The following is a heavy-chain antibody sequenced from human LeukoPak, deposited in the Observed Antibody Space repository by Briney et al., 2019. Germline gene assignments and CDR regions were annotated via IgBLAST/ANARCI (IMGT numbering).Heavy chain of an antibody. CDR2: ISWNSGSI. D-gene: IGHD3-10*01. J-gene: IGHJ3*02. CDR1: GFTFDDYA. V-gene: IGHV3-9*01. CDR3: AKDLNYYGSGSYHDALDI. Sequence: GGSLRLSCAASGFTFDDYAMHWVRQAPGKGLEWVSGISWNSGSIGYADSVKGRFTISRDNAKNSLYLQMNSLRAEDTALYYCAKDLNYYGSGSYHDALDIWGQGTMVTVSS.